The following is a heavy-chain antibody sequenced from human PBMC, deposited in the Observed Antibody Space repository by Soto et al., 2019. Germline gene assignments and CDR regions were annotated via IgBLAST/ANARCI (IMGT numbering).Heavy chain of an antibody. CDR2: IYYSGST. V-gene: IGHV4-59*01. CDR1: GGSISSYY. D-gene: IGHD1-26*01. J-gene: IGHJ6*02. CDR3: ARSDSGQRPYYYYYGMDV. Sequence: SETLSLTCTVSGGSISSYYWSWIRQPPGKGLEWIGYIYYSGSTNYNPSLKSRVTISVDTSKNQFSLKLSSVTAADTAVYYCARSDSGQRPYYYYYGMDVWGQGTTVTVSS.